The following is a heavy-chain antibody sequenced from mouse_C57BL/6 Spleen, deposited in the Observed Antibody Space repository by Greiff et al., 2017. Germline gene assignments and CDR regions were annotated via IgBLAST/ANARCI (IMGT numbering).Heavy chain of an antibody. D-gene: IGHD1-1*01. V-gene: IGHV1-61*01. Sequence: VKLQQPGAELVRPGSSVKLSCKASGYTFTSYWMDWVKQRPGQGLEWIGNIYPSDSETHYNQKFKDKATLTVDKSSSTAYMQLSSLTSEDSAVYYCARDYYGSSYYFDYWGQGTTLTVSS. CDR1: GYTFTSYW. CDR2: IYPSDSET. CDR3: ARDYYGSSYYFDY. J-gene: IGHJ2*01.